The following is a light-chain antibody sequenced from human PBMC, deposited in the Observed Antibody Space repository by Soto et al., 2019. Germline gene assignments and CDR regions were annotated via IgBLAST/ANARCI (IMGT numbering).Light chain of an antibody. CDR3: SSFAGSNNFPYV. J-gene: IGLJ1*01. CDR1: SSDVGAYDY. Sequence: QSALTQPPSASGSPGQSVTISCTGTSSDVGAYDYVSWYQQHPGKAPKLMIYEINKRPSGVPDRFPGSKSGNTASLTVSGLQAEDEADYYCSSFAGSNNFPYVFGTGTKVTVL. V-gene: IGLV2-8*01. CDR2: EIN.